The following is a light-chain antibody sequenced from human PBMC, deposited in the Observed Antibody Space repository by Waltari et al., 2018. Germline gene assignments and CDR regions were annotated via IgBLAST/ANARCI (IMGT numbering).Light chain of an antibody. Sequence: QSALTQPASVSGSPGQSITISCTASSSNLASYTLVSWYQQHAGKPPKLIIYGGAKRPSGVANRFSGSKSGNTASLTISGLQAEDEADYYCCSYADNRVFGGGTKLTVL. V-gene: IGLV2-23*01. CDR2: GGA. CDR3: CSYADNRV. CDR1: SSNLASYTL. J-gene: IGLJ3*02.